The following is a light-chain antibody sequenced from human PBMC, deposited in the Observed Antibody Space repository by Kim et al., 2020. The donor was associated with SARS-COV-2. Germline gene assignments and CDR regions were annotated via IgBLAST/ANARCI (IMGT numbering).Light chain of an antibody. V-gene: IGKV3-11*01. Sequence: PGEPATRSCRASHNVGIIMAWYQQTPGQSPRLLIYDADMRAAGIPDRFSGIGSGTDFTLSIGSLAPEDFAIYDCQQRGSWPPSVTFGGGTKVDIK. CDR3: QQRGSWPPSVT. CDR1: HNVGII. CDR2: DAD. J-gene: IGKJ4*01.